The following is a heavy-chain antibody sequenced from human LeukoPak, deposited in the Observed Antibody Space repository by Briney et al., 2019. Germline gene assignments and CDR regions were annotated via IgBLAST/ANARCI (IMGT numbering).Heavy chain of an antibody. CDR1: GGSISSYY. CDR3: ARGQTMVRGVIITPSYYYMDV. J-gene: IGHJ6*03. V-gene: IGHV4-59*01. D-gene: IGHD3-10*01. CDR2: IYYSGGT. Sequence: SETLCLTCTVSGGSISSYYWSWIRQPPGKGLEWIGYIYYSGGTNYNPSLKSRVTISVDTSKNQFSLKLSSVTAADTAVYYCARGQTMVRGVIITPSYYYMDVWGKGTTVTVSS.